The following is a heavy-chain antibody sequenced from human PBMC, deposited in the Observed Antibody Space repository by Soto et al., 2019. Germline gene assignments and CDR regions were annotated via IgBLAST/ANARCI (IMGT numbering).Heavy chain of an antibody. D-gene: IGHD2-8*01. Sequence: SETLSLTCTVSTDSSSFTNSYWGWIRQPPGKGLQWIGSSSYNGGTFYNPSLKGRVVISFDTSKKQSSLQVTSVTAADTAVYFCARHRIEVVWRGFDFWGQGSQVTVYS. J-gene: IGHJ4*02. CDR1: TDSSSFTNSY. CDR2: SSYNGGT. V-gene: IGHV4-39*01. CDR3: ARHRIEVVWRGFDF.